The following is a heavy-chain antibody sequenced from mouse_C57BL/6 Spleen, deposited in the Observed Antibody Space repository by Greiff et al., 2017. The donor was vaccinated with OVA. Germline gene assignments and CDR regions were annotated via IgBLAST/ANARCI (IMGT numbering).Heavy chain of an antibody. D-gene: IGHD1-1*01. J-gene: IGHJ2*01. V-gene: IGHV1-64*01. Sequence: QVQLQQPGAELVKPGASVKLSCKASGYTFTSYWMHWVKQRPGQGLEWIGMIHPNSGSTNYNAKFKSKATLTVDKSSSTTYMQLSNLTSEDSAVYYCARGIITTVVYFDYWGQGTTLTVSS. CDR2: IHPNSGST. CDR1: GYTFTSYW. CDR3: ARGIITTVVYFDY.